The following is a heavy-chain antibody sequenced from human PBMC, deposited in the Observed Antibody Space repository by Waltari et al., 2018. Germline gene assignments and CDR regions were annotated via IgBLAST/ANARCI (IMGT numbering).Heavy chain of an antibody. J-gene: IGHJ4*02. CDR2: VYGEDSDT. D-gene: IGHD3-16*01. CDR3: ASMITGTTSLDY. Sequence: EVRLVQFGAEVKKSGESLKVSCPSSGFAFAHPWIAWVRQMPGKGLEWVCVVYGEDSDTRYRPSFQGQVTMSADKSISTAYLQWSALKASDIGFYYCASMITGTTSLDYWGQGTLVSVSS. V-gene: IGHV5-51*01. CDR1: GFAFAHPW.